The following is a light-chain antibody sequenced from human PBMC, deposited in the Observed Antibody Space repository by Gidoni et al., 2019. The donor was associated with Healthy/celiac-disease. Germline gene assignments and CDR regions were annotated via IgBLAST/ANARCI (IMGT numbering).Light chain of an antibody. J-gene: IGKJ4*01. CDR1: QSVSSN. V-gene: IGKV3-15*01. Sequence: EIVMTQSPATLSVSPGESATLSCRASQSVSSNLAWYQQKPGQAPRLLIYGASTRATGIPARFSGSGSGTEFTLTISSLQSEDFAVYYCQQYNNWPPLPFGGGTKVEIK. CDR3: QQYNNWPPLP. CDR2: GAS.